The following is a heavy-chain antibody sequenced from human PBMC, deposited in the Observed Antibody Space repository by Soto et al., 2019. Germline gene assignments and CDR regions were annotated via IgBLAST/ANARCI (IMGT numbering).Heavy chain of an antibody. CDR3: ARDVGPITIFGEALSGYFDF. V-gene: IGHV3-7*03. J-gene: IGHJ4*02. CDR2: IKQDGSER. Sequence: PGGSLRLSWAVSGFSFGTYWMSWVRQAQGKGLEWLASIKQDGSERYYLDSVKGRFTISRDNAKDSLSLQMNSLRGEDTAFYYCARDVGPITIFGEALSGYFDFWGQGTLVTVSS. D-gene: IGHD3-3*01. CDR1: GFSFGTYW.